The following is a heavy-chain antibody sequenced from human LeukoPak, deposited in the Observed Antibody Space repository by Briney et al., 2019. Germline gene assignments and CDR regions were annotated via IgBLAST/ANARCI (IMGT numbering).Heavy chain of an antibody. J-gene: IGHJ4*02. V-gene: IGHV3-48*01. CDR3: ASGPTPGVAAAADY. Sequence: GGSLRPSCAASGFSFSGYSMHWVRQAPRRVLEWNSYITTTSSTTYYVDSVEGRFTISRDNARNSLYLQMNSLRADDTAVYYCASGPTPGVAAAADYWGQGTLVTVSS. CDR1: GFSFSGYS. CDR2: ITTTSSTT. D-gene: IGHD6-13*01.